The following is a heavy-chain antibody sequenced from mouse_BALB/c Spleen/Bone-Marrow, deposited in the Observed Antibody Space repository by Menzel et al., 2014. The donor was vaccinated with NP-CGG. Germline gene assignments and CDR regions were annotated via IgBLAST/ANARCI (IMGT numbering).Heavy chain of an antibody. CDR3: ARGRFAY. Sequence: VQLQQSGPELVKPGASVKISCKTSGYTFTEYTIHWVKQSHGKSLEWIGNIIPNIGGTTYNQKFKGKATLTVDMSSSTAYMDHRSLTYEDAAVYYCARGRFAYWGQGTLVTVSA. CDR2: IIPNIGGT. CDR1: GYTFTEYT. J-gene: IGHJ3*01. V-gene: IGHV1-18*01.